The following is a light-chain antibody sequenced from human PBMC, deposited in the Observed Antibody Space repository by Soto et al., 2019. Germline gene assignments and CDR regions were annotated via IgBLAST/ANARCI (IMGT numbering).Light chain of an antibody. CDR2: AAS. V-gene: IGKV1-39*01. Sequence: DIQMTQSPSSLSASVGDIVTITFRASQSISSYLNCYQQKPGKAPKLLIYAASSLQSGVPSRFSGSGSGTDFTLTISSLQPEDFATYYCQQSYSLITFGQGTRLEIK. CDR3: QQSYSLIT. CDR1: QSISSY. J-gene: IGKJ5*01.